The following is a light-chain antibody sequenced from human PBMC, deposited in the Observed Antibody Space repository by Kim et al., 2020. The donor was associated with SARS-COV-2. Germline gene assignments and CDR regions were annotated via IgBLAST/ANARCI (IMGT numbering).Light chain of an antibody. Sequence: SASVGDRVTITCRASQDINIYLAWFQQKPGKAPKSLIYGTSILQSGVPSRFSGSGSGTDFALTINGLQPEDFAAYYCQQYKSNPLTFGQGTKLEI. V-gene: IGKV1-16*01. J-gene: IGKJ2*01. CDR1: QDINIY. CDR3: QQYKSNPLT. CDR2: GTS.